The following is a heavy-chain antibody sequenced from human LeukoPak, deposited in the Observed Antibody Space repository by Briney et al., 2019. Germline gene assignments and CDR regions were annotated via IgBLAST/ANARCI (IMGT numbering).Heavy chain of an antibody. CDR3: AKGGNRYNWNLNWFDP. Sequence: GGSLRLSCAASGFTFSSYWMNWVRQAPGKGLEWVANIKEDGSEKYYMDSVKGRFTISRDNAKNSLYLQMNSLRSEDTAVYYCAKGGNRYNWNLNWFDPWGQGTLVTVFS. CDR1: GFTFSSYW. CDR2: IKEDGSEK. D-gene: IGHD1-7*01. V-gene: IGHV3-7*01. J-gene: IGHJ5*02.